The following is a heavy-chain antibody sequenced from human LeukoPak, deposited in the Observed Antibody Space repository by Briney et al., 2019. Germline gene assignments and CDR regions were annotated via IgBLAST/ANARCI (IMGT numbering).Heavy chain of an antibody. CDR1: GGSISSSSYY. V-gene: IGHV4-39*07. D-gene: IGHD3-10*01. J-gene: IGHJ5*02. Sequence: PSETLSLTCTVSGGSISSSSYYWGWIRQPPGKGLEWIGSIYYSGSTYYNPSLKSRVTISVDTSKNQFSLKLSSVTAADTAVYYCARDLDYYGSGSSYNWFDPWGQGTLVTVSS. CDR3: ARDLDYYGSGSSYNWFDP. CDR2: IYYSGST.